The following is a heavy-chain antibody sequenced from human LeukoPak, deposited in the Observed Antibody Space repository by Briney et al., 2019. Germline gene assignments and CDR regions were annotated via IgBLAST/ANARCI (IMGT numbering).Heavy chain of an antibody. Sequence: GESLKISCAASGFTLSSYWMSWVRQAPGKGLEWVANIKYDGSEIDYVDSVKGRFTISRDNAKNSLYLQMNSLRAEDTAVYYCARDIAAPGLFFDYWGQGTLVTASS. CDR2: IKYDGSEI. J-gene: IGHJ4*02. V-gene: IGHV3-7*01. D-gene: IGHD6-13*01. CDR1: GFTLSSYW. CDR3: ARDIAAPGLFFDY.